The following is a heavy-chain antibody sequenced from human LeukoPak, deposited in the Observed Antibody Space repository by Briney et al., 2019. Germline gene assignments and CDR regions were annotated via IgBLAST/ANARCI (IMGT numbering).Heavy chain of an antibody. Sequence: SETLSLTCTVSGDSIRSSSYYWGWIRQPPGKGLVWIGSDYSSGTTYSNPSLKSRVTISLDTSKNQFSLKLSSVTAADTAVYYCARASLEGSRSSSWYGIFDIWGQGTMVTVSS. D-gene: IGHD6-13*01. CDR3: ARASLEGSRSSSWYGIFDI. CDR1: GDSIRSSSYY. CDR2: DYSSGTT. V-gene: IGHV4-39*07. J-gene: IGHJ3*02.